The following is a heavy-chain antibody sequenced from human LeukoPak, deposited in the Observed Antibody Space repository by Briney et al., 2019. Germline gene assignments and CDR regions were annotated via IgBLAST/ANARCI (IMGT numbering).Heavy chain of an antibody. CDR3: ARDSSTVTTGEGYFDY. J-gene: IGHJ4*02. CDR1: GGTFSSYA. Sequence: SVKVSCKASGGTFSSYAISWVRQAPGQGLEWMGGIIPIFGTANYAQKFQGRATITADESTSTAYMELSSLRSEDTAVYYCARDSSTVTTGEGYFDYWGQGTLVTVSS. CDR2: IIPIFGTA. D-gene: IGHD4-17*01. V-gene: IGHV1-69*01.